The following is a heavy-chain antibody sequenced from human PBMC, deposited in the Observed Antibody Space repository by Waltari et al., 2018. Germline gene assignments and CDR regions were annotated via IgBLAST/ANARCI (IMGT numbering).Heavy chain of an antibody. Sequence: QVQLQQWGAGLLKPSETLSLTCAVYGGSFSGYYWSWIRQPPGKGLEWIGEINHSGRINYNPSLKSRVTISVDTSMNQFSLKLSSVTAADTAVYYCARARETKYSRSSFDYWGQGALVTVSS. CDR1: GGSFSGYY. J-gene: IGHJ4*02. CDR2: INHSGRI. D-gene: IGHD6-6*01. CDR3: ARARETKYSRSSFDY. V-gene: IGHV4-34*01.